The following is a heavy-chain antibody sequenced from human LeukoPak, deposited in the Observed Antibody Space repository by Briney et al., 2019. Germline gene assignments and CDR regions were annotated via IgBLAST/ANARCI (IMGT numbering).Heavy chain of an antibody. Sequence: GGSLRLSCAASGFNLSSYWMSWVRQAPGKGLEYVATIKQDGSEQLYVGSAKGRFTISKDSAKNSVFLQINSLRAEDTAMYYCAKQGAYFFDYWGQGTLVTVSS. CDR2: IKQDGSEQ. J-gene: IGHJ4*02. CDR1: GFNLSSYW. V-gene: IGHV3-7*01. CDR3: AKQGAYFFDY.